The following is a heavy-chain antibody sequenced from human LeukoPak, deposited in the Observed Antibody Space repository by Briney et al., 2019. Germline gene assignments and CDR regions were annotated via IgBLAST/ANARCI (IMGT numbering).Heavy chain of an antibody. V-gene: IGHV1-46*01. CDR3: ARDNSVEDTAWWFDP. CDR1: GYSFTSHY. CDR2: INPRGTST. J-gene: IGHJ5*02. Sequence: ASVKVSCKASGYSFTSHYMHWVRQAPGQGLEWMGLINPRGTSTIYAEKFQGRIIMTRDMSTTTDYMELSSLKSDDTAVYYCARDNSVEDTAWWFDPWGQGTLVRVSS. D-gene: IGHD4-23*01.